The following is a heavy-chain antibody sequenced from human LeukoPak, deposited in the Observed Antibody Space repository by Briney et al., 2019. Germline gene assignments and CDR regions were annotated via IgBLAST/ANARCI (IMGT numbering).Heavy chain of an antibody. V-gene: IGHV1-3*01. CDR3: ARDTVSDYYYYYGVDV. J-gene: IGHJ6*02. CDR1: GYTFTSYA. CDR2: INGGNGNT. D-gene: IGHD2-21*02. Sequence: ASVKVSCTASGYTFTSYAMHWVRQAPGQRLEWMGWINGGNGNTKHSQKFQGRVSFTRDTSASTAYMELSSLRSEDTAVYYCARDTVSDYYYYYGVDVWSQGTTVTVSS.